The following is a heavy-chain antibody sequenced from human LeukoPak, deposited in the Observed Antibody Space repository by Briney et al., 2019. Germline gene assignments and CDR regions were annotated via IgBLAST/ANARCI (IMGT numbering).Heavy chain of an antibody. J-gene: IGHJ4*02. CDR2: TRPSSGRT. CDR1: GYTFTDYY. CDR3: AREGPETYKFDF. V-gene: IGHV1-46*01. D-gene: IGHD1-1*01. Sequence: ASVKVSCKPSGYTFTDYYMHWVRQAPGQGPEWMGITRPSSGRTQYPQKFQGRVTITWDMSASTFYMELSSLTSDDPAVYYCAREGPETYKFDFWGQGTLVTVSS.